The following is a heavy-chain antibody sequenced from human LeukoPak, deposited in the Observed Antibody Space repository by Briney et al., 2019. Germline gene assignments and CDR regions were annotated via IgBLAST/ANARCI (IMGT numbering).Heavy chain of an antibody. CDR2: INHSGST. Sequence: KPPETLSLTCAVYGGSFSGYYWSWIRQPPGKGLEWIGEINHSGSTNYNPSLKSRVTISVDTSKNQFSLKLSSVTAADTAVYYCARGLDFWSGYYTPAHWFDPWGQGTLVTVSS. CDR3: ARGLDFWSGYYTPAHWFDP. V-gene: IGHV4-34*01. J-gene: IGHJ5*02. CDR1: GGSFSGYY. D-gene: IGHD3-3*01.